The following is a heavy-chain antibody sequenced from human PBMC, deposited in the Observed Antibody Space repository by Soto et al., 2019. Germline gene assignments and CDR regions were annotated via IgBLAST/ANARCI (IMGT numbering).Heavy chain of an antibody. V-gene: IGHV3-23*01. CDR1: GFTFSSFA. CDR2: VSADGVSS. J-gene: IGHJ4*02. Sequence: HPVGSVRLSCEGSGFTFSSFAMGWVRQAPGKGLEWLSSVSADGVSSFSADSVRGRFRVSRDNSKNTLFLQMRFLRVEDTAVYYCAKTRQAPVGTHFFDLWGQGTQVTVSS. CDR3: AKTRQAPVGTHFFDL.